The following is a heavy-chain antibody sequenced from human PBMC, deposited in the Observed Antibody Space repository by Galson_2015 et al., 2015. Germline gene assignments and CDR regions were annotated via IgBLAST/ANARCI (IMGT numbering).Heavy chain of an antibody. J-gene: IGHJ6*03. CDR2: INHSGSST. V-gene: IGHV1-46*01. Sequence: SVKTCCKASEYTFTSYYMQWGRQAPGQGLEWMGIINHSGSSTSYAQKFQWRVTMNRDTSTSTVYMDLCILRSEDTAVYYCARGLRGGAAAGIVYYYYYMDVWGKGTPVTVSS. D-gene: IGHD6-13*01. CDR3: ARGLRGGAAAGIVYYYYYMDV. CDR1: EYTFTSYY.